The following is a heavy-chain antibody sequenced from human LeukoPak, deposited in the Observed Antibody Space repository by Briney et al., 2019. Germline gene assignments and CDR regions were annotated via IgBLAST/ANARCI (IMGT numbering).Heavy chain of an antibody. Sequence: GSLRLSCAASGFTFSSYSMNWVRQAPGKGLEWVSSISSSSSYTYYADSVKGRFTISRDNAKNSLYLQMNSLRAEDTAVYYCARGAVLNGYSLWGKGTTVSVSS. J-gene: IGHJ6*04. V-gene: IGHV3-21*01. CDR1: GFTFSSYS. CDR2: ISSSSSYT. CDR3: ARGAVLNGYSL. D-gene: IGHD3-22*01.